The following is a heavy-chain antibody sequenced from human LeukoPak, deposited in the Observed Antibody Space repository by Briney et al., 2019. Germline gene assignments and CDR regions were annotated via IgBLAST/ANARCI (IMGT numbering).Heavy chain of an antibody. CDR3: ARVEAGAAAFYFDH. J-gene: IGHJ4*02. D-gene: IGHD6-13*01. CDR2: IHTSGSP. CDR1: GDSISNYH. Sequence: SETLSLTSTVSGDSISNYHWTWIRQPAGKGLEWIGRIHTSGSPKYNPSLKSRVTISLDTSKNQFSLKVTSVTAADTAVYYCARVEAGAAAFYFDHWGRGTLVTVSS. V-gene: IGHV4-4*07.